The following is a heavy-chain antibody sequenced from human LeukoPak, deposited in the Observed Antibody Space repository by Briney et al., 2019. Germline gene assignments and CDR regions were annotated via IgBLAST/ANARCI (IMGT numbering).Heavy chain of an antibody. J-gene: IGHJ5*02. CDR2: IRYDGSNK. Sequence: GGSLRLFCAASGFTFSSYGMHWVRQAPGKGLEWVAFIRYDGSNKYYADSVKGRFTISRDNSKNTLYLQMNSLRAEDTAVYYCAKDPPRAMIVVVLRDWFDPWGQGTLVTVSP. CDR3: AKDPPRAMIVVVLRDWFDP. D-gene: IGHD3-22*01. V-gene: IGHV3-30*02. CDR1: GFTFSSYG.